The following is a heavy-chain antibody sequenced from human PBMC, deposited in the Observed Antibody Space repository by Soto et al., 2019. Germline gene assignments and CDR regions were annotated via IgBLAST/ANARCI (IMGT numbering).Heavy chain of an antibody. Sequence: SETLSLTCSVSGGSISGSYWSWIRQSPGKGLEXRGYVXXTXSXXXSXXXXSRVSISVDTSKNEFSLRLSSVTAADTAVYFCARSVAVPGAHIDYWGQGTKVTVSS. V-gene: IGHV4-59*01. CDR3: ARSVAVPGAHIDY. CDR2: VXXTXSX. D-gene: IGHD6-19*01. CDR1: GGSISGSY. J-gene: IGHJ4*02.